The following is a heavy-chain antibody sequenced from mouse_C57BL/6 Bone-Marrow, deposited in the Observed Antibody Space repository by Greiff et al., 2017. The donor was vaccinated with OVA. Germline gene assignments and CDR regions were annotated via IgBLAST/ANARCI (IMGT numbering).Heavy chain of an antibody. V-gene: IGHV1-69*01. D-gene: IGHD2-4*01. CDR3: ARDYDYDEKAWFAY. CDR2: IDPSDGYT. Sequence: QVQLKQPGAELVMPGASVKLSCKASGYTFTSYWMHWVKQRPGQGLEWIGEIDPSDGYTNYNQKFKGKATLTVDKSSSTAYMQLSSLTSEDSAVYYCARDYDYDEKAWFAYWGQGTLVTVSA. J-gene: IGHJ3*01. CDR1: GYTFTSYW.